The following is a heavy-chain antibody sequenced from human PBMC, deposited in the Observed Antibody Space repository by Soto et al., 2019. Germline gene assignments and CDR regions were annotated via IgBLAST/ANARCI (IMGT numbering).Heavy chain of an antibody. CDR2: ISGSGGST. J-gene: IGHJ4*02. CDR1: GLTFSSYT. D-gene: IGHD3-10*01. CDR3: AKPPHRAASGGDD. Sequence: GGSLRLSCAASGLTFSSYTMSWVLQAPGKGLEWVSAISGSGGSTYYADSVKGRFTISRDNSKNTLYLQMNSLRAEDTAVYYGAKPPHRAASGGDDWGQGTRVTVSS. V-gene: IGHV3-23*01.